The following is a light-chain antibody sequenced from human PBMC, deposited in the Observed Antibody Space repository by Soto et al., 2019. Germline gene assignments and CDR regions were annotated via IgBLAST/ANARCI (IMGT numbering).Light chain of an antibody. CDR3: QQYQNLWT. Sequence: IVMTQSPTTLSVSPGETASLSYRAGQTIYSNVAWYQQRPGQAPRLSIYRASSRATGVPARLSGSGSGTEFTLTISSMQSEDFALYYCQQYQNLWTFGQGTKVDIK. V-gene: IGKV3-15*01. CDR2: RAS. CDR1: QTIYSN. J-gene: IGKJ1*01.